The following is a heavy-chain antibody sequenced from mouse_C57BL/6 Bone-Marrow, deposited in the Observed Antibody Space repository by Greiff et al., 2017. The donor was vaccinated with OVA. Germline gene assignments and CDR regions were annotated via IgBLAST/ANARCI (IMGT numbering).Heavy chain of an antibody. D-gene: IGHD4-1*01. CDR3: ARYGLGLPYWYFDV. CDR1: GFTFTDYY. CDR2: IRNKANGYTT. V-gene: IGHV7-3*01. Sequence: EVMLVESGGGLVQPGGSQSLSCAASGFTFTDYYMSWVRQPPGKALEWLGFIRNKANGYTTEYSASVKGRFTISRDNSQSILYLQMNALRAEDSATYYCARYGLGLPYWYFDVWGTGTTVTVSS. J-gene: IGHJ1*03.